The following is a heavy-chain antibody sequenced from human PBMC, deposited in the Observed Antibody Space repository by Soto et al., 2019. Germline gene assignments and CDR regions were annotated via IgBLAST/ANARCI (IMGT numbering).Heavy chain of an antibody. D-gene: IGHD1-26*01. CDR2: INGIGNYI. CDR3: VREDGKVGTNSAFDY. CDR1: GFTFSTYT. V-gene: IGHV3-21*01. J-gene: IGHJ4*02. Sequence: EVQVVESGGDLVKPGGSLRLSCASSGFTFSTYTMNWVRQAPGKGLEWVSSINGIGNYIYYAESVKGRFTISRDNAKNSVYLQMERLRAEDTALYYCVREDGKVGTNSAFDYWGLGALVTFSS.